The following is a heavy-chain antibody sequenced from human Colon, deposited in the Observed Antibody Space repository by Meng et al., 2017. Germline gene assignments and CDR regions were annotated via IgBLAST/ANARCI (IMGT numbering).Heavy chain of an antibody. Sequence: QVQLQESGPGLVKPSGTLSLTCAVSGGSISSSNWWSWVRQPPGKGLAWIGEIYYSGSANYNPSMEGRATISVDTSKSKFSLKLRSVTGADTAVYYCARQKPGSSSSWFDPWGQGTLVTVSS. CDR1: GGSISSSNW. V-gene: IGHV4-4*02. CDR2: IYYSGSA. J-gene: IGHJ5*02. D-gene: IGHD6-6*01. CDR3: ARQKPGSSSSWFDP.